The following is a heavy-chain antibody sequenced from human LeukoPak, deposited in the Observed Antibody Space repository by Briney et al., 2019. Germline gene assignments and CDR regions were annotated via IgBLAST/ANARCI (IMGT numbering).Heavy chain of an antibody. CDR2: ISYDGSNK. V-gene: IGHV3-30*18. J-gene: IGHJ4*02. D-gene: IGHD4-17*01. Sequence: GGSLRPSCAASGFTFSSYGMHWVRQAPGKGLEWVAVISYDGSNKYYADSVKGRFTISRDNSKNTLYLQMNSLRAEDTAVYYCAKGETDYGDYVLGYWGQGTLVTVSS. CDR1: GFTFSSYG. CDR3: AKGETDYGDYVLGY.